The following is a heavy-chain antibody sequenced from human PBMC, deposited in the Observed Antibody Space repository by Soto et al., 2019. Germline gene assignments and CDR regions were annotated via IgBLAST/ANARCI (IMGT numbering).Heavy chain of an antibody. Sequence: SETLSLTCTVWGAAIGSSSYYWGWVRQPPGKGLEWIGSIYYSGSTYYNPSLKSRVTISVDTSKNQFSLKLSSVTAADTAVYYCARPIRYYDILTGPSPYYYGMDVWGQGTTVT. D-gene: IGHD3-9*01. CDR2: IYYSGST. V-gene: IGHV4-39*01. CDR1: GAAIGSSSYY. CDR3: ARPIRYYDILTGPSPYYYGMDV. J-gene: IGHJ6*02.